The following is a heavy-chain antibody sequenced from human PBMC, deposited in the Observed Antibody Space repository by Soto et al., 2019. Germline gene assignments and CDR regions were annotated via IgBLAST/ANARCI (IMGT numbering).Heavy chain of an antibody. V-gene: IGHV1-18*01. CDR1: GYTFTSYG. CDR2: ISAYNGNT. Sequence: ASVKVSCKASGYTFTSYGISWVRQAPGQGLEWMGWISAYNGNTNYAQKLQGRVTMTTDTSTSTAYMELRSLRSDDTAVYYCARDVSGSSYYYYYYGMDVWGQGTTVTVSS. CDR3: ARDVSGSSYYYYYYGMDV. D-gene: IGHD6-6*01. J-gene: IGHJ6*02.